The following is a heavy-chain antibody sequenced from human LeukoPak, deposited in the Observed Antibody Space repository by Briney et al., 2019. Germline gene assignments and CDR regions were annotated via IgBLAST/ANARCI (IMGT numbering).Heavy chain of an antibody. CDR1: WINFREYC. CDR3: SRELTWSDP. J-gene: IGHJ5*02. D-gene: IGHD4/OR15-4a*01. Sequence: GLLRILFAVYWINFREYCNKLVRQGSRKGVEWVSSISSTSTHIYYADSMKARFTVTRDNAKNSLYLQMNSLRVEDTAVYYCSRELTWSDPWGQGTLVTVSS. CDR2: ISSTSTHI. V-gene: IGHV3-21*01.